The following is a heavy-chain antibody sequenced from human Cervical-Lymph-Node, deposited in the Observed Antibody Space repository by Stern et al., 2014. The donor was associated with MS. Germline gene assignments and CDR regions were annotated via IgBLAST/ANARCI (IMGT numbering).Heavy chain of an antibody. V-gene: IGHV3-30*01. D-gene: IGHD3-10*01. CDR3: ARGPLLFDY. CDR2: ISYDGSNK. CDR1: GFTFSSYA. Sequence: MQLVESGGGVVQPGRSLRLSCAASGFTFSSYAMHWVRQAPGKGLEWVAVISYDGSNKYYADSVKGRFTISRDNSKNTLYLQMNSLRAEDTAVYYCARGPLLFDYWGQGTLVTVSS. J-gene: IGHJ4*02.